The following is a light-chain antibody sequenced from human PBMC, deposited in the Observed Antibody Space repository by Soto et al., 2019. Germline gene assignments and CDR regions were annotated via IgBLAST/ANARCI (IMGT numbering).Light chain of an antibody. Sequence: DIQMTQSPPSLSASVGDRVIITCRTSQSIDNYLNWYQQKPGEAPKLLIYAASTLQSGVPSRFSASGSETHFTLTISSLQPEDIATYYCQQSYTTLFTFGPGTKVDIK. CDR1: QSIDNY. CDR2: AAS. J-gene: IGKJ3*01. V-gene: IGKV1-39*01. CDR3: QQSYTTLFT.